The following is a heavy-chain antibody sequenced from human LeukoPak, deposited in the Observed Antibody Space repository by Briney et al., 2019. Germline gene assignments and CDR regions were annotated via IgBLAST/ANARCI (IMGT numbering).Heavy chain of an antibody. CDR2: ISSSSSYI. D-gene: IGHD5-18*01. CDR1: AFTFTSYS. Sequence: GGSLRLSCAASAFTFTSYSMNWVRQAPGKGLEWVSSISSSSSYIYYADSVKGRFTISRDNAKNSLYLQMNSLRAEDTAVYYCARGVDTAMVRYWFDPWGQGTLVTVSS. CDR3: ARGVDTAMVRYWFDP. J-gene: IGHJ5*02. V-gene: IGHV3-21*01.